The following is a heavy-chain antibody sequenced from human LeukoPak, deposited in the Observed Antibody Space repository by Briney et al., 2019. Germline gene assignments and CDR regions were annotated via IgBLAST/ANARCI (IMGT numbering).Heavy chain of an antibody. CDR1: GFTFSDYY. V-gene: IGHV3-11*01. Sequence: GGSLRLSCAASGFTFSDYYMSWIRQAPGKGLEWVSYISLSGSTIHYTDSVKGRFTISRDNARDSLFLQMNSLRAEDTAVYYCVKDGPYSGYDLARWGQGTLVTVSS. CDR3: VKDGPYSGYDLAR. J-gene: IGHJ4*02. D-gene: IGHD5-12*01. CDR2: ISLSGSTI.